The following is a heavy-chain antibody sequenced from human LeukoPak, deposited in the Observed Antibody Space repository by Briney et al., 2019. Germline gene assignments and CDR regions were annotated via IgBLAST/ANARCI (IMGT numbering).Heavy chain of an antibody. V-gene: IGHV3-7*01. J-gene: IGHJ4*02. CDR3: AKGRLGYCSGGSCYPHFF. Sequence: GGSLRLSCAASGFTFSGYWMSWVRQAPGKGLEWVANIKQDGSEKYYVDSVKGRFTISRDNAKNSLYLQMNSLRAEDTAVYYCAKGRLGYCSGGSCYPHFFWGQGTLVTVSS. D-gene: IGHD2-15*01. CDR2: IKQDGSEK. CDR1: GFTFSGYW.